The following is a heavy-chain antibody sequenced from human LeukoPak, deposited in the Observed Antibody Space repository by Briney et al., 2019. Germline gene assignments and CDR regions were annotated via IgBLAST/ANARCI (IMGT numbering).Heavy chain of an antibody. CDR3: ARDQGAVAGD. V-gene: IGHV1-18*01. Sequence: PGGSLRLSCAASGYTFTSYGISWVRQAPGQGLEWMGWISAYNGNTNYAQKLQGRVTMTTDTSTSTAYMELRSLRSDDTAVYYCARDQGAVAGDWGQGTLVTVSS. J-gene: IGHJ4*02. D-gene: IGHD6-19*01. CDR1: GYTFTSYG. CDR2: ISAYNGNT.